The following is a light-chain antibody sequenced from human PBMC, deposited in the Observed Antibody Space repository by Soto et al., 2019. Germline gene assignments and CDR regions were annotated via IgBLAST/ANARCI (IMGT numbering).Light chain of an antibody. V-gene: IGLV1-40*01. J-gene: IGLJ1*01. CDR1: SSNIGAGYD. CDR2: GNS. CDR3: QSYDSSLSGLYV. Sequence: QSVLTQPPSVSGAPGQRVTISCTGSSSNIGAGYDVHWYQQLPGTAPKLLIYGNSHRPSGVPHRFSGSQSGTSASLAITGLQAEDEADYYCQSYDSSLSGLYVFGTGTKLTVL.